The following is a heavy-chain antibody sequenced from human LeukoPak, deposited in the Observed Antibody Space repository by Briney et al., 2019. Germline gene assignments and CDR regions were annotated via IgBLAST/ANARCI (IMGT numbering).Heavy chain of an antibody. J-gene: IGHJ4*02. CDR1: GVSVSSGSYY. Sequence: SETLSLTCSVSGVSVSSGSYYWSWIPPPPGKGLEWIGHIYYSGSINHNPSLKSPVTISVDTSKNQFSLKLSSVTAADTAVYYCASGYYDYVWGSYRGDDFDYWGQGTLVTVSS. V-gene: IGHV4-61*01. D-gene: IGHD3-16*02. CDR3: ASGYYDYVWGSYRGDDFDY. CDR2: IYYSGSI.